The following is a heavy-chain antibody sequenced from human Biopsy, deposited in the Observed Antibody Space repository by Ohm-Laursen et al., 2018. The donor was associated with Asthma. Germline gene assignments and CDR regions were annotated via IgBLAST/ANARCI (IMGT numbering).Heavy chain of an antibody. D-gene: IGHD3-3*01. Sequence: SDTLSLTCSMYGLSSSAYYWTWIRQTPGKGLEWIGESDHRGNTNTNATLKSRVTISKAKSANEFFLKMKSVTAADTAIYYCARGPEWSGLDIWGQGTTVTVSS. CDR2: SDHRGNT. CDR3: ARGPEWSGLDI. J-gene: IGHJ6*02. V-gene: IGHV4-34*01. CDR1: GLSSSAYY.